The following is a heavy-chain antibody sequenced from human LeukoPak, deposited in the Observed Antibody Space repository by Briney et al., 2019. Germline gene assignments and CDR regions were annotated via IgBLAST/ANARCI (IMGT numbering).Heavy chain of an antibody. J-gene: IGHJ4*02. D-gene: IGHD3-10*01. V-gene: IGHV1-18*01. CDR2: ISAYNGNT. CDR3: AREDTSYDSTMVRGGVGIDY. Sequence: ASVKVSCKASGYTFTSYGISWVRQAPGPGLEWMGWISAYNGNTNYAQTLQGRVTITTDTSTSTAYMELRSLRSDDTAVYYCAREDTSYDSTMVRGGVGIDYWGQGTLVTVSS. CDR1: GYTFTSYG.